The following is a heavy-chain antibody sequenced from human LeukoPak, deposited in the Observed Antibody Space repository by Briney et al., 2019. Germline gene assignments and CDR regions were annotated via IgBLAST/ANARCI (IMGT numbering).Heavy chain of an antibody. CDR3: ARVKFSVVVVAATAQPGRYYFDY. Sequence: SETLSLTCTVSGGSISSSSYYWGWIRQPPGKGLEWIGSIYYSGSTYYNPSLKSRVTISVDTSKNQFSLKLSSVTAADTAVYYCARVKFSVVVVAATAQPGRYYFDYWGQGTLVTVSS. D-gene: IGHD2-15*01. J-gene: IGHJ4*02. CDR2: IYYSGST. CDR1: GGSISSSSYY. V-gene: IGHV4-39*07.